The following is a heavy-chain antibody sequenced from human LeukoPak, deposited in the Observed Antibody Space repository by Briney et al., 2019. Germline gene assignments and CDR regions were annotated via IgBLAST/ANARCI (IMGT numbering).Heavy chain of an antibody. J-gene: IGHJ4*02. D-gene: IGHD5-12*01. V-gene: IGHV4-39*01. CDR1: GGSISSSSYY. CDR2: IYYSGST. CDR3: ARQLKGYSGYDLVY. Sequence: SETLSLTCTVSGGSISSSSYYWGWIRQPPGKGLEWTGSIYYSGSTYYNPSLKSRATISVDTSKNQFSLKLSSVTAADTAVYYCARQLKGYSGYDLVYWGQGTLVTVSS.